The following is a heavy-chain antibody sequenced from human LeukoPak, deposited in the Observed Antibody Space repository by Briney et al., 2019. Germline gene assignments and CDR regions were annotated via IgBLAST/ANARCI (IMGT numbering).Heavy chain of an antibody. CDR1: GYAFTDYY. Sequence: SVKVSCKASGYAFTDYYMHWVRQAPGQGFEWMGWINPNDGDTNYAQKFQGRVTMTRDTSISTAHMEVSRLRSDDTAVYYCARANFLYCSSSTCLFDYWGQGTLVTVSS. J-gene: IGHJ4*02. V-gene: IGHV1-2*02. CDR3: ARANFLYCSSSTCLFDY. CDR2: INPNDGDT. D-gene: IGHD2-2*01.